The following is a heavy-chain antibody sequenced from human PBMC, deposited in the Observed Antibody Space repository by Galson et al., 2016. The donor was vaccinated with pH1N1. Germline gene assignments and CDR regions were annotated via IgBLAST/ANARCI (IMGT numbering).Heavy chain of an antibody. CDR3: ASGGSYYDY. CDR2: ISRMFGAP. V-gene: IGHV1-69*05. D-gene: IGHD1-26*01. Sequence: SVKVSCKASGGTFSSYAISWVRQAPGQGLEWMGGISRMFGAPNYAHHFQDRVTITTDDSTSTAYMELMSLRSEDTAVYYCASGGSYYDYWGQGALLTVSS. J-gene: IGHJ4*02. CDR1: GGTFSSYA.